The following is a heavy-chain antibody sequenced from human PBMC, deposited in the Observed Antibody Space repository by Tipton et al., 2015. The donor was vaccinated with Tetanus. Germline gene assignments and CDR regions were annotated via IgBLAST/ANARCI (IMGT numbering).Heavy chain of an antibody. CDR1: GFTFSSYW. CDR3: ARDPHTIRTGNHRGFDY. CDR2: IKQDGNEK. Sequence: SLRLSCAASGFTFSSYWMSWVRQAPGKGLEWVANIKQDGNEKYHVDSVKGRFTISRDNGKNLLYLQMNSLRVEDTAVYYCARDPHTIRTGNHRGFDYWGQGTKVTVSS. D-gene: IGHD3-10*01. V-gene: IGHV3-7*03. J-gene: IGHJ4*02.